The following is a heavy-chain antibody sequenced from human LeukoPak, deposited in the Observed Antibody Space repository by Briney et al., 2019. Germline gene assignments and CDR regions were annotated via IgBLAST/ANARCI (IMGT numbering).Heavy chain of an antibody. CDR1: GGSISSHY. J-gene: IGHJ5*01. V-gene: IGHV4-59*11. D-gene: IGHD1-7*01. CDR3: ARSSTGTTLRYNWFDS. CDR2: IYYSGST. Sequence: PSETLSLTCTVSGGSISSHYWSWIRQPPGKGLEWIGYIYYSGSTNYNPSLKSRVTISVDTSKNQFSLKLSSVTAADTAVYYCARSSTGTTLRYNWFDSWGQGTLVTVSS.